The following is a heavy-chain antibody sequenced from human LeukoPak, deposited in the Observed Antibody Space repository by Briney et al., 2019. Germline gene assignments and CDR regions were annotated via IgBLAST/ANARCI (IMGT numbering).Heavy chain of an antibody. CDR1: GFSFNRRG. J-gene: IGHJ6*03. V-gene: IGHV3-48*04. CDR3: ARIDGPTVFTYYMDL. D-gene: IGHD3-16*01. Sequence: GGSLRLSCATSGFSFNRRGMNWVRHPPGKGLEWVSYISPRSETIYYAESVKGRFTVSRDDSKDSLYLQMHTLRAEDTAVYYCARIDGPTVFTYYMDLWGKGATVTV. CDR2: ISPRSETI.